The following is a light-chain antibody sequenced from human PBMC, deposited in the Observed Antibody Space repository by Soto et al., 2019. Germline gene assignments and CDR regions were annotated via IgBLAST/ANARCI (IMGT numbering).Light chain of an antibody. CDR1: QSVRSN. CDR2: GAS. J-gene: IGKJ1*01. CDR3: QQDGSPPRT. V-gene: IGKV3-20*01. Sequence: IVYALTPAPLSEPQEASFTHSCRASQSVRSNLAWYQQKPGQAPRLLIYGASSRATGIPDRFSGSGSGTDFTLTISRLEPEDFAVYYCQQDGSPPRTFGQGTKVDIK.